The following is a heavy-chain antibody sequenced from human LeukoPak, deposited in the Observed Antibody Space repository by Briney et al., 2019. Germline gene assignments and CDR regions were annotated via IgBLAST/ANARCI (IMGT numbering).Heavy chain of an antibody. CDR1: GFTFDDYA. CDR2: ISWNSGSI. J-gene: IGHJ4*02. V-gene: IGHV3-9*01. CDR3: AKDPYGSGWFHHFDY. Sequence: PGGSLRLSCAASGFTFDDYAMHWVRQAPGKGLEWVSGISWNSGSIGYADSVKGRFTISRDNAKNSLYLQMNSLRAEDTALYYCAKDPYGSGWFHHFDYWGQGTLVTVSS. D-gene: IGHD6-19*01.